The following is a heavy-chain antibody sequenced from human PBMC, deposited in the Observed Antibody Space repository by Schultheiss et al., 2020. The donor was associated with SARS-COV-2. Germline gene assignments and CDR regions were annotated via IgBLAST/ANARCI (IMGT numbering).Heavy chain of an antibody. CDR1: GFTFSSYS. CDR2: IKQDGSEK. D-gene: IGHD2-2*01. J-gene: IGHJ6*02. CDR3: ARDVNCPREISSTSCYYYYYGMDV. Sequence: GGSLRLSCAASGFTFSSYSMNWVRQAPGKGLEWVANIKQDGSEKYYVDSVKGRFTISRDNAKNSLYLQMNSLRAEDTAVYYCARDVNCPREISSTSCYYYYYGMDVWGQGTTVTVSS. V-gene: IGHV3-7*01.